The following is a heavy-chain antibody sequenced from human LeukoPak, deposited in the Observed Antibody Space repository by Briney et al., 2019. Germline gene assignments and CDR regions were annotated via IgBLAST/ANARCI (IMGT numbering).Heavy chain of an antibody. CDR3: TKFLSPVGRGVYDIFPADFDY. J-gene: IGHJ4*02. CDR2: ISYDGTNK. Sequence: GGSLRLSCAASRFTFSDYGMHWVRQAPGKGLEWVAVISYDGTNKYYAESVKGRFTISRDNSKNTLYLQMNSLRAEDTAVYYCTKFLSPVGRGVYDIFPADFDYWGQGTLVTVSS. V-gene: IGHV3-30*02. D-gene: IGHD3-9*01. CDR1: RFTFSDYG.